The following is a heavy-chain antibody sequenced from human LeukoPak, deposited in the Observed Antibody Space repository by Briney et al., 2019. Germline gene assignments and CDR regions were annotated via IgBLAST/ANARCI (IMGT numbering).Heavy chain of an antibody. CDR1: GGSISSGGYY. J-gene: IGHJ3*02. Sequence: KTSETLSLTCTVSGGSISSGGYYWSWIRQPPGKGLEWIGYIYYSGSTNYNPSLKSRVTISVDTSKNQFSLKLSSVTAADTAVYYCASMVRGEEDAFDIWGQGTMVTVSS. CDR2: IYYSGST. V-gene: IGHV4-61*08. D-gene: IGHD3-10*01. CDR3: ASMVRGEEDAFDI.